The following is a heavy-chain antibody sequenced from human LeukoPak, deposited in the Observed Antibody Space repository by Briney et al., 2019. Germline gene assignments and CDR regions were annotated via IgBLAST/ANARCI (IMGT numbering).Heavy chain of an antibody. V-gene: IGHV3-23*01. Sequence: GGSLRLSCAASGFTFSSYAMTWVRQAPGKGLEWVSTISGRVGTTYYADSVKGRFTISRDNSKNTLYLQMNSLRAEDTAVYYCARVSSYYYMDVWGKGTTVTVSS. CDR1: GFTFSSYA. CDR3: ARVSSYYYMDV. J-gene: IGHJ6*03. CDR2: ISGRVGTT.